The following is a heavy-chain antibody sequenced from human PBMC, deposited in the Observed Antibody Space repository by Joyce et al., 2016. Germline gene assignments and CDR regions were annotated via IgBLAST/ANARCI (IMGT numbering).Heavy chain of an antibody. J-gene: IGHJ6*02. CDR2: ISYDGNNK. CDR1: GITFRSCG. V-gene: IGHV3-30*18. Sequence: QVQLVESGGGVVQPGRSLRFSCAASGITFRSCGMHWVRQAPGKGLECVSVISYDGNNKYYADSVKGRFILSRDNSKNTLYLQMNRLRVEDTAVYYCAKELDTIGMDVWGQGTTVTVSS. CDR3: AKELDTIGMDV. D-gene: IGHD3-3*01.